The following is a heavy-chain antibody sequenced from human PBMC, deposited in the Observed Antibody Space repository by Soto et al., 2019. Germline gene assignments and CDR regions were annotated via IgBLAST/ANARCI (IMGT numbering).Heavy chain of an antibody. D-gene: IGHD2-15*01. J-gene: IGHJ6*02. CDR3: VRAHCSGDSCQRDYYGMDV. CDR1: GFIFGRSW. V-gene: IGHV3-74*01. Sequence: GGSLRLSCVASGFIFGRSWMHWVRHAPGKGLLWVSRINNDGSTTDYADFVKGRFTISRDNTKNTLYLQMNSLRDEGTAVYYCVRAHCSGDSCQRDYYGMDVWGQGTSVTVSS. CDR2: INNDGSTT.